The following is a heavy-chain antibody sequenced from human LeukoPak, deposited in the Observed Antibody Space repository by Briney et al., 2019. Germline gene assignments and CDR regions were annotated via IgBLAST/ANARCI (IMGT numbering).Heavy chain of an antibody. Sequence: PAGTLRLSCAASGFTFSSYSMSWVRQAPGKGLEWVSAISASGGSTYYADSVKGRFTINRDNSKNTLYLQMNNPRADDRAVYYCAKSNFWSGYYDYWGQGTLVTVSS. CDR1: GFTFSSYS. V-gene: IGHV3-23*01. D-gene: IGHD3-3*01. CDR3: AKSNFWSGYYDY. CDR2: ISASGGST. J-gene: IGHJ4*02.